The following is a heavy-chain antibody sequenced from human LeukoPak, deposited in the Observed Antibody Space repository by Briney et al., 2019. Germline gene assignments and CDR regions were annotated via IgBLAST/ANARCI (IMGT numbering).Heavy chain of an antibody. CDR3: AKDPNGDYIGTFDI. Sequence: QSGGSVRLSCTTSKFNFNSYGMTWVRQAPGKGLEWVSSISGSGGSTQYAASVQGRFTISRDNPKNTLYLQMNSLRAEDTAVYYCAKDPNGDYIGTFDIWGQGTMVTVSS. V-gene: IGHV3-23*01. CDR1: KFNFNSYG. J-gene: IGHJ3*02. D-gene: IGHD4-17*01. CDR2: ISGSGGST.